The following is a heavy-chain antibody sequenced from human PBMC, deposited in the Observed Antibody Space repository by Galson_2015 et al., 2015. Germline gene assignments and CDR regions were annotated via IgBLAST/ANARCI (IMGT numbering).Heavy chain of an antibody. V-gene: IGHV5-51*01. D-gene: IGHD3-16*01. J-gene: IGHJ4*02. Sequence: QSGAEVKKPGESLKISCTDSGYTFSNHWIGWVRQMPGKGLEWMGIIYPGDSHSKYSPSFQGLVTISADKPTSTAYLQWSSLKASDTAMYYCATLRGADPLGFDYWGQGTLVTVSS. CDR3: ATLRGADPLGFDY. CDR1: GYTFSNHW. CDR2: IYPGDSHS.